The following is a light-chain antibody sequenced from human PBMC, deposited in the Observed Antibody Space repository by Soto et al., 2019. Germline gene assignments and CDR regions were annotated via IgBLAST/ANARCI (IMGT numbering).Light chain of an antibody. CDR3: QQYDNSPMFT. J-gene: IGKJ2*01. CDR1: QDIRNY. V-gene: IGKV1-33*01. CDR2: AAS. Sequence: DIQMTQSPSSLSASVGDRVTITCQASQDIRNYVNWHQQKPGKAPKLLIYAASNLETGDPPRFSGSGSGTDFTFTINSLQPEDIATYYCQQYDNSPMFTFGRGTKVDIK.